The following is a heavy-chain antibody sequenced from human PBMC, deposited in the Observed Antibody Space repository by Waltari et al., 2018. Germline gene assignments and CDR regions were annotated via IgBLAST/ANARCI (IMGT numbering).Heavy chain of an antibody. CDR1: GFTFSHYA. CDR3: ARDDAVAGEDF. V-gene: IGHV3-30*01. J-gene: IGHJ4*02. Sequence: QVQLVESGGGVVQPGRSLRLSCAASGFTFSHYAMTWVRQAPGKGLEWVAFIAFDGSGKNYAESVKGRFTISRDNSENTLYLQMNSLRGDDTAVYYCARDDAVAGEDFWGQGTLVTVSS. D-gene: IGHD6-19*01. CDR2: IAFDGSGK.